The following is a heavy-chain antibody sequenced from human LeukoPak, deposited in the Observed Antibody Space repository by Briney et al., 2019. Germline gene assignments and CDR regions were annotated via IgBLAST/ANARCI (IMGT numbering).Heavy chain of an antibody. CDR1: GGSISGHF. CDR3: ARGGASSRYFGY. D-gene: IGHD1-26*01. Sequence: SSQTLSLTCTVSGGSISGHFWSWIRQPPGKGLEWIGFVSYSGDTNYSPSFNGRVTISLDTSKSQFSLNLNSVTAADTAVYFCARGGASSRYFGYWGQGTLVTVSS. J-gene: IGHJ4*02. CDR2: VSYSGDT. V-gene: IGHV4-59*11.